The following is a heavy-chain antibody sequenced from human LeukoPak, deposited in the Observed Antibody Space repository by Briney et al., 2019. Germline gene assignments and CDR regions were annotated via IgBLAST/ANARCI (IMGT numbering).Heavy chain of an antibody. CDR1: GGSISSSSYY. CDR3: ARTSGIAVAGVHFDY. J-gene: IGHJ4*02. Sequence: PSETLSLTCTVSGGSISSSSYYWGWIRQPPGKGLEWIGSIYYSGSTYYNPSLKSRVTISVDTSKNQFSLKLSSVTVADTAVYYCARTSGIAVAGVHFDYWGQGTLVTVSS. V-gene: IGHV4-39*01. CDR2: IYYSGST. D-gene: IGHD6-19*01.